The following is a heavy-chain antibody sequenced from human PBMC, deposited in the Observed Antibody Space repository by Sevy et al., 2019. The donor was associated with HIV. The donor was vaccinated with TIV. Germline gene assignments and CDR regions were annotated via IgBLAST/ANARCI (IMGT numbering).Heavy chain of an antibody. CDR2: IKTDNGNT. V-gene: IGHV1-3*04. D-gene: IGHD3-3*01. Sequence: ASVKVSCKASGYSFTNYAIHWVRQAPGQGLEWMGWIKTDNGNTKYSQRFQGRVTITRDTSATTAYMEMSSRRYDDTALYFCARGKGGIFGVVVGQFDSWGQGTLVTVSS. J-gene: IGHJ4*02. CDR3: ARGKGGIFGVVVGQFDS. CDR1: GYSFTNYA.